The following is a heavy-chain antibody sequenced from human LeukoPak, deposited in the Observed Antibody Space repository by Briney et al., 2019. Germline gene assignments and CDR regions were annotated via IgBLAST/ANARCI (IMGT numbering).Heavy chain of an antibody. D-gene: IGHD3-10*01. CDR1: GGTFSSYA. V-gene: IGHV1-69*13. Sequence: SVKVSCKASGGTFSSYAISWVRQAPGQGLEWMGGIIPIFGTANYAQKFQGRVTITADESTSTAYMELSRLRSEDTAVYYCARGPLWFGELSDVWGQGTTVTVSS. CDR2: IIPIFGTA. J-gene: IGHJ6*02. CDR3: ARGPLWFGELSDV.